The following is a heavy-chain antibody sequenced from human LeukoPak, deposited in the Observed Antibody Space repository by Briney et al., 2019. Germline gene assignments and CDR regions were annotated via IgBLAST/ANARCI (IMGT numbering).Heavy chain of an antibody. J-gene: IGHJ4*02. D-gene: IGHD3-22*01. V-gene: IGHV1-8*01. CDR3: ARGTYYYDSSVSLVGY. CDR1: GYTFTCYD. Sequence: ASVTVSCKSSGYTFTCYDINRVRQANGQGLERMGWMNTNSGNTGYAQKFQGRVTMTRHTSISTAYMELSSLRSEDTAVYYCARGTYYYDSSVSLVGYWGQGTLVTVSS. CDR2: MNTNSGNT.